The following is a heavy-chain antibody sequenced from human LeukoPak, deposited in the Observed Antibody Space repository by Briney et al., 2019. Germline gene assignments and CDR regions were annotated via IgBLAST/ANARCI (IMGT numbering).Heavy chain of an antibody. CDR2: INPNSGGT. Sequence: ASVKVSCKASGYTLTGYYMHWVRQAPGQGLEWMGWINPNSGGTNYAQKFQGRVTMTRDTSISTAYMELSRLRSDDTAVYYCARDTPIVGGNPSGMDVWGQGTTVTVSS. J-gene: IGHJ6*02. CDR3: ARDTPIVGGNPSGMDV. CDR1: GYTLTGYY. D-gene: IGHD1-26*01. V-gene: IGHV1-2*02.